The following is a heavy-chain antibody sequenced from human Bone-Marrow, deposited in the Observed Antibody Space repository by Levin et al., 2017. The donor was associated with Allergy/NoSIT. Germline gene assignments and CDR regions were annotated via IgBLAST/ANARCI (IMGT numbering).Heavy chain of an antibody. V-gene: IGHV3-23*01. CDR2: ISSSAGST. D-gene: IGHD4-17*01. Sequence: GESLKISCAASGFTFSGYAMSWVRQAPGKGLEWVSAISSSAGSTYYAESVRGRFTISRDNSKNTLFLQMNSLRVDDTAVYHCAKNYGELLGGGGDWGQGTLVTVSS. J-gene: IGHJ4*02. CDR3: AKNYGELLGGGGD. CDR1: GFTFSGYA.